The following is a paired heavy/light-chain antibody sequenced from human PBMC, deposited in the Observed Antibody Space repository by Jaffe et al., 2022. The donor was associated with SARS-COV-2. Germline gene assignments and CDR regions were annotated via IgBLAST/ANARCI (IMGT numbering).Heavy chain of an antibody. Sequence: QITLKESGPTLVKPTQTLTLTCTFSGFSLSTSGVGVGWIRQPPGKALEWLALIYWDDDKRYSPSLKSRLTITKDTSKNQVVLTMTNMDPVDTATYYCAHTYYYDSSGYQLGAEYFQHWGQGTLVTVSS. CDR1: GFSLSTSGVG. V-gene: IGHV2-5*02. CDR2: IYWDDDK. D-gene: IGHD3-22*01. CDR3: AHTYYYDSSGYQLGAEYFQH. J-gene: IGHJ1*01.
Light chain of an antibody. CDR1: QSISSY. J-gene: IGKJ3*01. V-gene: IGKV1-39*01. CDR3: QQSYSTPPT. CDR2: AAS. Sequence: DIQMTQSPSSLSASVGDRVTITCRASQSISSYLNWYQQKPGKAPKLLIYAASSLQSGVPSRFSGSGSGTDFTLTISSLQPEDFATYYCQQSYSTPPTFGPGTKVDIK.